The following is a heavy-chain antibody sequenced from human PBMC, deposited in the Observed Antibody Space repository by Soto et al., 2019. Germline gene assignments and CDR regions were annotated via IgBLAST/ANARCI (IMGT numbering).Heavy chain of an antibody. D-gene: IGHD3-3*01. J-gene: IGHJ6*03. CDR2: INHSGST. V-gene: IGHV4-34*01. Sequence: GPGPQKSSETLSLTCAVYGGSFIVYYWSWIRQPPWNGLXLIGEINHSGSTNYNPSLKSRVTISVDTSKKQFSLKLRSVTATDTAVYYCARGSGVGRAGSYYYCYYMDVWGKATTVNVSS. CDR3: ARGSGVGRAGSYYYCYYMDV. CDR1: GGSFIVYY.